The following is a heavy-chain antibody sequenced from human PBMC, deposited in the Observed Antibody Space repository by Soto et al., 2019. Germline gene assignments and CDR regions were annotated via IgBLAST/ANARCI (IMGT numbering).Heavy chain of an antibody. J-gene: IGHJ4*02. D-gene: IGHD5-12*01. V-gene: IGHV3-66*01. CDR1: GFSVSTNY. Sequence: GSLRLSCAASGFSVSTNYMSWVRQAPGKGLEWISVIYMDGTTNYADSVKGRFGISRDNSKNTLYLQMNSLRAEDTAVYYCARVVYSGYDTDYWGQGTLVTVSS. CDR3: ARVVYSGYDTDY. CDR2: IYMDGTT.